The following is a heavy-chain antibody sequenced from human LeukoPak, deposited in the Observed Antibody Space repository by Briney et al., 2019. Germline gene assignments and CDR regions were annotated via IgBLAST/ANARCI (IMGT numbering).Heavy chain of an antibody. Sequence: ASVKVSCNASGYSFTSYDINWVRQAPGQGLEWMGGIIPIFGTANYAQKFQGRVTITADESTSTAYMELSSLRSEDTAVYYCARFSHSSSWTYYFDYWGQGTLVTVSS. CDR1: GYSFTSYD. J-gene: IGHJ4*02. CDR3: ARFSHSSSWTYYFDY. CDR2: IIPIFGTA. V-gene: IGHV1-69*13. D-gene: IGHD6-13*01.